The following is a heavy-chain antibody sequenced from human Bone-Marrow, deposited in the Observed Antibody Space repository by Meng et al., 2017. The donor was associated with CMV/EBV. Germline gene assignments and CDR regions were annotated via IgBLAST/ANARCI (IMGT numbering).Heavy chain of an antibody. CDR3: AREKVNYGMDV. Sequence: SETLSLTCTVSGYSISSGYYWGWIRQPPGKGLEWIGSIFHSGSTYYNPSLKSRVTISVDTSKNQFSLKLRSVTAADTAVYYCAREKVNYGMDVWGQGTTVTVSS. J-gene: IGHJ6*02. V-gene: IGHV4-38-2*02. D-gene: IGHD4-11*01. CDR2: IFHSGST. CDR1: GYSISSGYY.